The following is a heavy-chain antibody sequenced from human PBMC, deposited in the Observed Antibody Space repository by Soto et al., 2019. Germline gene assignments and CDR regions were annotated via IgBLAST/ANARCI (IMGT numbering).Heavy chain of an antibody. CDR2: IYPGDSDT. J-gene: IGHJ6*02. CDR1: EYSFSTYW. Sequence: PGESLKISCKGSEYSFSTYWIAWVRQMPGKGLEWMGIIYPGDSDTRYSPSFQGQVTISADKSISTAHLQWSSLKASDTAMYYCARQMRHSDSWSNKYYYYGLDVWGQGTTVTVSS. V-gene: IGHV5-51*01. D-gene: IGHD3-3*01. CDR3: ARQMRHSDSWSNKYYYYGLDV.